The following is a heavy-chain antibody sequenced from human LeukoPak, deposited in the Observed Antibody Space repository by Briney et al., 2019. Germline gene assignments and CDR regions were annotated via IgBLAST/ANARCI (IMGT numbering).Heavy chain of an antibody. D-gene: IGHD2-2*01. Sequence: GGSLRLSCAVSGFTFSDYYMSWIRQAPGKGLEWVSYISSSSSYTNYADSVKGRFTISRDNAKNSLYLQMNSLRAEDTAVYYCASFPYCSSTSCSSPWGQGTLVTVSS. CDR2: ISSSSSYT. V-gene: IGHV3-11*03. CDR1: GFTFSDYY. J-gene: IGHJ5*02. CDR3: ASFPYCSSTSCSSP.